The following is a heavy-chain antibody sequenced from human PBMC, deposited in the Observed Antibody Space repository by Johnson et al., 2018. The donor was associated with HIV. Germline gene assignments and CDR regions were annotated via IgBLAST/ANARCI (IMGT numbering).Heavy chain of an antibody. CDR1: GFTFDDYD. CDR2: IYSGDRT. Sequence: VQLVESGGGVARPGGSLRLSCAASGFTFDDYDMNWVRQAPGKGLEWVSVIYSGDRTGHADAVKGRFTISRDNAKNSLYLQMNSLRAEDTALYYCARVSGGNDYGDYAGAFDIWGQGTMVTVSS. CDR3: ARVSGGNDYGDYAGAFDI. J-gene: IGHJ3*02. D-gene: IGHD4-17*01. V-gene: IGHV3-20*04.